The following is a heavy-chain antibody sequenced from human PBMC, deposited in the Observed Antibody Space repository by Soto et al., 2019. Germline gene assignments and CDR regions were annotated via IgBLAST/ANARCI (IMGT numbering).Heavy chain of an antibody. D-gene: IGHD6-6*01. CDR1: GGSISSGGYY. CDR3: ARGGKRYSSSLTWFDP. CDR2: IYYSGST. Sequence: PSETLSLTCTVSGGSISSGGYYWSWIRQHPGKGLEWIGYIYYSGSTYYNPSLKSRVTISVDTSKNQFSLKLSSVTAADTAVYYCARGGKRYSSSLTWFDPWGQGTLVTVS. J-gene: IGHJ5*02. V-gene: IGHV4-31*03.